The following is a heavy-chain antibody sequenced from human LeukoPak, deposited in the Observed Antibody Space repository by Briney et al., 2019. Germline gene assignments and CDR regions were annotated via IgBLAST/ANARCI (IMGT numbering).Heavy chain of an antibody. J-gene: IGHJ3*02. D-gene: IGHD2-15*01. V-gene: IGHV3-7*01. CDR2: INQDGSEK. CDR3: ARDRDCSGGSCYLHAFDI. Sequence: GGSLRLSCAASGFTFSTYWMSWVRQAPGKGLEWVANINQDGSEKYYVDSAKGRFTISRDNAKNSLYLQMNSLRAEDTAVYYCARDRDCSGGSCYLHAFDIWGQGTMVTVSS. CDR1: GFTFSTYW.